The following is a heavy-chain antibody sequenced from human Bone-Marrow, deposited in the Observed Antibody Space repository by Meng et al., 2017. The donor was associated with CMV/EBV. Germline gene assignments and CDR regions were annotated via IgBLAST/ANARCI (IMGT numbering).Heavy chain of an antibody. Sequence: TCITYAVSWFRQAPGKGLVWFSAISGSGVSTSYAASVNGRFTISRDNSRNTLYLQMNSLIADDTALYYCAKEPIAVAKYYFDYWGQGTLVTVSS. D-gene: IGHD6-19*01. J-gene: IGHJ4*02. CDR2: ISGSGVST. V-gene: IGHV3-23*01. CDR1: TCITYA. CDR3: AKEPIAVAKYYFDY.